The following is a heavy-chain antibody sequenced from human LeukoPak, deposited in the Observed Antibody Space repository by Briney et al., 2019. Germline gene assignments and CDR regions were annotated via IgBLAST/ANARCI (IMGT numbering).Heavy chain of an antibody. Sequence: GGSLRPSCAASGFTFSSYAMSWVRQAPGKGLEWVSAISGSGGSTYYADSVKGRFTISRDNSKSTLYLQMNSLRAEDTAVYYCAKNRIRVVVAATLDYWGQGTLVTVSS. J-gene: IGHJ4*02. V-gene: IGHV3-23*01. CDR1: GFTFSSYA. D-gene: IGHD2-15*01. CDR3: AKNRIRVVVAATLDY. CDR2: ISGSGGST.